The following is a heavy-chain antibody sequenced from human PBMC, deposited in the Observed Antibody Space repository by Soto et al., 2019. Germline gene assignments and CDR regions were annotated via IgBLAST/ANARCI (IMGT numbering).Heavy chain of an antibody. CDR2: IYPGDSDT. D-gene: IGHD6-13*01. Sequence: PGESLKISCKGSGYSFTSYWIGWVRQMPGKGLEWMGIIYPGDSDTRYSPSFQDQVTISADKSISTAYLQWSSLKASDTAMYYCARQYSSSWYGMDVWGQGTTVTVSS. V-gene: IGHV5-51*01. CDR1: GYSFTSYW. J-gene: IGHJ6*02. CDR3: ARQYSSSWYGMDV.